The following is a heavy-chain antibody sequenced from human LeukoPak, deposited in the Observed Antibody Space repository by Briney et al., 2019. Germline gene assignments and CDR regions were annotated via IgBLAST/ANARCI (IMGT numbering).Heavy chain of an antibody. CDR3: AREGGRDGYSYYYYGMDV. Sequence: ASVKVSCKASGGTFSSYAISWVRQAPGQGLEWMGGIIPIFGTANYAQKFQGRVTITADGSTSTAYMELSSLRSEDTAVYYCAREGGRDGYSYYYYGMDVWGQGTTVTVSS. J-gene: IGHJ6*02. CDR1: GGTFSSYA. V-gene: IGHV1-69*13. CDR2: IIPIFGTA. D-gene: IGHD5-24*01.